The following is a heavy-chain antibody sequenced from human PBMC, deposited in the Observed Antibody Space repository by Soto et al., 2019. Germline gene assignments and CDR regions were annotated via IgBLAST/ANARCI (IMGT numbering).Heavy chain of an antibody. CDR1: GYSFTRYG. CDR3: AIEGFCSSGSLDLYPNHCFAMD. Sequence: GASVKVSCKASGYSFTRYGISWVRQAPGQGLEWMGWISIYNENTNYPQKFQGRVTMTRDTFTSTVYMELRSLTSDDTALYYCAIEGFCSSGSLDLYPNHCFAMD. V-gene: IGHV1-18*01. J-gene: IGHJ6*03. D-gene: IGHD2-15*01. CDR2: ISIYNENT.